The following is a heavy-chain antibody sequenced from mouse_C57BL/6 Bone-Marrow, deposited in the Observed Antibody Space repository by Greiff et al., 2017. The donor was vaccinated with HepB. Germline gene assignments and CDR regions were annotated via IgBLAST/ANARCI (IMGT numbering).Heavy chain of an antibody. CDR1: GYTFTSYW. V-gene: IGHV1-55*01. CDR2: IYPGSGST. Sequence: VQLQQPGAELVKPGASVKMSCKASGYTFTSYWITWVKQRPGQGLEWIGDIYPGSGSTNYNEKFKSKATLTVDTSSSTAYMQLSSLTSEDSAVYYCAREEPITTVVADYWGQGTTLTVSS. J-gene: IGHJ2*01. CDR3: AREEPITTVVADY. D-gene: IGHD1-1*01.